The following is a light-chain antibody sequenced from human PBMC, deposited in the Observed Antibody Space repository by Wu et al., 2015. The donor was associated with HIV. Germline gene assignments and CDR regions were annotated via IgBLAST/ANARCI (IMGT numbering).Light chain of an antibody. Sequence: EIVLTQSPGTLSLSPGERATLSCRASESLSSTYLAWYQQKPGQPPRLLIYGGSRRATGIPDRFSGSGSGTDFTLTISRLEPEDFAVYYCQQYGSSPPVITFGQETKLGDQT. V-gene: IGKV3-20*01. J-gene: IGKJ2*01. CDR2: GGS. CDR1: ESLSSTY. CDR3: QQYGSSPPVIT.